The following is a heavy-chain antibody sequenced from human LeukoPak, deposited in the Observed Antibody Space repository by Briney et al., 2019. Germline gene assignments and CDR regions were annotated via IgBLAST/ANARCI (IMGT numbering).Heavy chain of an antibody. J-gene: IGHJ4*02. D-gene: IGHD6-19*01. Sequence: GGSLRLSCAASGFTFSSYVMSWVRQAPGKGLEWVSAIIGSGDRTYYADSVKGRFTISRDNSKNTVYLQMNSLRAEDTAVYYCAKRGPAGAGKSPDYFDYWGQGTLVTVSS. CDR1: GFTFSSYV. CDR2: IIGSGDRT. CDR3: AKRGPAGAGKSPDYFDY. V-gene: IGHV3-23*01.